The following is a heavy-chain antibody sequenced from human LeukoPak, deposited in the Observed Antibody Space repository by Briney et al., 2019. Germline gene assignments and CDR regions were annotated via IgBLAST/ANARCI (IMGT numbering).Heavy chain of an antibody. D-gene: IGHD3-16*02. CDR3: AKDLLYSDVWGSYRPNPLDY. V-gene: IGHV3-30*18. Sequence: GRSLRLSCAASGFTFSSYGMHWVRQAPGKGLEWVAVISYDGNNKYYADSVKGRFTISRDNSKNTLYLQMNSLRAEDTAVYYCAKDLLYSDVWGSYRPNPLDYWGQGTLVTVSS. CDR1: GFTFSSYG. J-gene: IGHJ4*02. CDR2: ISYDGNNK.